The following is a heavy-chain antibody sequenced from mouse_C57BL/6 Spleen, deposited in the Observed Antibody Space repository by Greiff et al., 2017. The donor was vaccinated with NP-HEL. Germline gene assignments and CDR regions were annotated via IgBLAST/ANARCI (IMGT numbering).Heavy chain of an antibody. CDR3: ARYYDYAWYFDV. Sequence: QVQLQQPGAELVRPGTSVKLSCKASGYTFTSYWMHWVKQRPGQGLEWIGVIDPSDSYTNYNQKFKGKATLTVDTSSSTAYMQLSSLTSEDSAVYYCARYYDYAWYFDVWGTGTTVTVSS. CDR1: GYTFTSYW. CDR2: IDPSDSYT. V-gene: IGHV1-59*01. J-gene: IGHJ1*03. D-gene: IGHD2-4*01.